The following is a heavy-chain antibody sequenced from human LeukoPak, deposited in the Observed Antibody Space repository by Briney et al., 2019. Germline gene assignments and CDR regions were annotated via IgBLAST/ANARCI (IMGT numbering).Heavy chain of an antibody. D-gene: IGHD3-9*01. V-gene: IGHV3-30*02. J-gene: IGHJ4*02. CDR3: AKGGYDILSRPSDFDY. CDR1: GFTFSSYG. Sequence: PGGSLRLSCAASGFTFSSYGMHWVRQAPGKGLEWVAFTRYDGSKKYYADSVKGRFTISRDTSKNTLYLQMNRLRAEDTAVYYCAKGGYDILSRPSDFDYWGQGTLVTVYS. CDR2: TRYDGSKK.